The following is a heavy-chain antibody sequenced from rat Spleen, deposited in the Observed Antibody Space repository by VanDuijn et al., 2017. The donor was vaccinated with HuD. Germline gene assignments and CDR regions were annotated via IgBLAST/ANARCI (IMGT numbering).Heavy chain of an antibody. CDR1: GFTFSRYW. Sequence: EVQLVESGGGLVQPGRSLKLSCEASGFTFSRYWMYWVRQAPTKGLEWVASINYDGSNTYYRDSVKGRFTLSRDNAKSSLYLQMDSLRSEDTATYYCAREWVLGFDYWGQGVMVTVSS. J-gene: IGHJ2*01. CDR2: INYDGSNT. CDR3: AREWVLGFDY. D-gene: IGHD1-7*01. V-gene: IGHV5-20*01.